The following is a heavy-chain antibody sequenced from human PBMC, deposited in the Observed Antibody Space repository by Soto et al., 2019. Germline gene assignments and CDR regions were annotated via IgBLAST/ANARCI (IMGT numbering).Heavy chain of an antibody. Sequence: QVQLHQWGAGLLKPSETLSLACSLYSGSLSGYYWSWIRQPPGKGLEWIGDISPRGTTNYSPSLKRRVSISVETSKNQFSLNLTALTAADTAVYYCARAPKVSGSAQTRPDFWGQGSLVTVSS. J-gene: IGHJ4*02. V-gene: IGHV4-34*01. CDR1: SGSLSGYY. CDR2: ISPRGTT. D-gene: IGHD6-25*01. CDR3: ARAPKVSGSAQTRPDF.